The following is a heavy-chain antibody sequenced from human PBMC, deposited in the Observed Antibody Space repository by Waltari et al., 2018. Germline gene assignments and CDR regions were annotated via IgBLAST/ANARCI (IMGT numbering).Heavy chain of an antibody. D-gene: IGHD3-3*01. CDR3: ARGQPYDFWSGYYRADYYYYYMDV. CDR2: INHSGRT. CDR1: GGSFSGYY. V-gene: IGHV4-34*01. Sequence: QVQLQQWGAGLLKPSETLSLTCAVYGGSFSGYYWSWIRQPPWKGLEGLGEINHSGRTNYNPSLKSRVTISVDTSKNQFSLKLSSVTAADTAVYYCARGQPYDFWSGYYRADYYYYYMDVWGKGTTVTVSS. J-gene: IGHJ6*03.